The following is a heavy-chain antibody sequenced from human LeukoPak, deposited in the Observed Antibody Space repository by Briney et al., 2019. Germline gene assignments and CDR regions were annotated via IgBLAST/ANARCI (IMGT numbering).Heavy chain of an antibody. CDR2: TYYRSKWYN. V-gene: IGHV6-1*01. J-gene: IGHJ6*02. Sequence: SQTLSLTFAISGDSVSINSAAWNWIRQSPSRGLEWLGSTYYRSKWYNNYAVSVKSRITITPDTSKTQFSLQLNSVTPEDTAVYYCARELQWLAPQYGMDVWGQGTTVTVSS. CDR3: ARELQWLAPQYGMDV. CDR1: GDSVSINSAA. D-gene: IGHD6-19*01.